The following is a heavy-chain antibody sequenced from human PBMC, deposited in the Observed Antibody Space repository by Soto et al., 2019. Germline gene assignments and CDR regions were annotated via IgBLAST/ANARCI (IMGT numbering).Heavy chain of an antibody. Sequence: GGSLRLSCAASGFTFSHYCMSWIRQAPGKGLEWISYITSSGSTQYYADSVNGRFTISRDNAKNSLYLQMSSLRAEDTAIYYCARDQFGAGNWFDPWGQGTLVTVSS. J-gene: IGHJ5*02. CDR1: GFTFSHYC. CDR2: ITSSGSTQ. CDR3: ARDQFGAGNWFDP. V-gene: IGHV3-11*01. D-gene: IGHD3-10*01.